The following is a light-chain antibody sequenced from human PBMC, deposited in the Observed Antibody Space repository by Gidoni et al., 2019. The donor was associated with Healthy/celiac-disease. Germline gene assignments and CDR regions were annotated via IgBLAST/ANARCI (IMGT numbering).Light chain of an antibody. CDR1: NIGSKS. CDR3: QVWDSSSDRGV. CDR2: YDS. J-gene: IGLJ2*01. V-gene: IGLV3-21*04. Sequence: SYVLTQPPSVSVAPGKTPRITCGGNNIGSKSVHWYQQKPGQAPVLVIYYDSDRPSGIPERFSGSNSGNTATLTISRVEAGDEADYYCQVWDSSSDRGVFGGGTKLTVL.